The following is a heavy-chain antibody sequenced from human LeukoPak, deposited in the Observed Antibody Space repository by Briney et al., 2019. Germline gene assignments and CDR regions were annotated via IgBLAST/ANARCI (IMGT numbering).Heavy chain of an antibody. J-gene: IGHJ4*02. D-gene: IGHD3-22*01. Sequence: PSETLSLTCSVSGFSISSGYHWGWIRPSPGKGLVWIGTIFRTGSAYYNASLKSRATIAVDTSTNQISLKLGSVTAADTAVYYCARLTYSYDSASSGYYYFDNWGQGALVSVSS. V-gene: IGHV4-38-2*01. CDR2: IFRTGSA. CDR1: GFSISSGYH. CDR3: ARLTYSYDSASSGYYYFDN.